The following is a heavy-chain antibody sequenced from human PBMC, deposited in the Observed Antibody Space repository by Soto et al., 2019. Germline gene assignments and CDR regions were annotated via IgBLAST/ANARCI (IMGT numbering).Heavy chain of an antibody. CDR1: GFTFSSYG. J-gene: IGHJ4*02. V-gene: IGHV3-30*18. Sequence: QVQLVESGGGVVQPGRSLRLSCAASGFTFSSYGMPWVRQAPGKGLEWVAVISYDGSNKYYADSVKGRFTISRDNSKNTLYLQMNSLRAEDTAVYYCAKDSSPGVDSGSYLDYWGQGTLVTVSA. CDR3: AKDSSPGVDSGSYLDY. D-gene: IGHD1-26*01. CDR2: ISYDGSNK.